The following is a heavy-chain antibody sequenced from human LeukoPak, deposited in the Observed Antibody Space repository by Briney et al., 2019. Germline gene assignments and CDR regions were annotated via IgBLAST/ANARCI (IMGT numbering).Heavy chain of an antibody. J-gene: IGHJ3*02. CDR2: IRSKTDGGTT. D-gene: IGHD5-12*01. CDR1: GGSISSGGYS. Sequence: SPSETLSLTCAVSGGSISSGGYSWSWIRQPPGKGLEWVGRIRSKTDGGTTDYAAPVKDRFTISRDDSKNTLYLQMNSLKTEDTAVYYCTTDDIVATIKHAFDIWGQGTMVTISS. V-gene: IGHV3-15*01. CDR3: TTDDIVATIKHAFDI.